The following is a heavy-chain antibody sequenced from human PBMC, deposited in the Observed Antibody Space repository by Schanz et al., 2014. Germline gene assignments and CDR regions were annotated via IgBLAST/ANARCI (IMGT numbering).Heavy chain of an antibody. V-gene: IGHV3-64*04. CDR3: ARDGYSVVVISPTESFDI. Sequence: VQLLESGGGLVEPGGSLRLSCSASGFTFSIYAMHWVRQAPGKGLEYVSAISHDGYSTYYADSVKSRFTISRDNSRNTLYLQMNSLRAEDTAVYYCARDGYSVVVISPTESFDIWGQGTMVTVSP. D-gene: IGHD2-21*01. CDR1: GFTFSIYA. J-gene: IGHJ3*02. CDR2: ISHDGYST.